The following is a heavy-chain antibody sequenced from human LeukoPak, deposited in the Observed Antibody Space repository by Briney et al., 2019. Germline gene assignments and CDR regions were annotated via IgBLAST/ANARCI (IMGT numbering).Heavy chain of an antibody. CDR1: GYTFTSYD. D-gene: IGHD2-2*01. Sequence: ASVKVSCKASGYTFTSYDINWVRQATGQGLEWMGWKNPNSGRTGFAQKFQGRLTMTKNTSISTAYMELSSMTSEDTAVYYCARGPVSTHGMDVWGQGTTVTVSS. J-gene: IGHJ6*02. V-gene: IGHV1-8*01. CDR3: ARGPVSTHGMDV. CDR2: KNPNSGRT.